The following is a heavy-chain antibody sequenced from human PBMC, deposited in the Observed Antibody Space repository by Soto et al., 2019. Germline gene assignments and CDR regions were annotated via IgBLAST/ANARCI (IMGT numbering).Heavy chain of an antibody. CDR2: IYYSGST. CDR1: GGSISSGGYY. CDR3: ARVTPYYYDSSGYLGAFDI. D-gene: IGHD3-22*01. V-gene: IGHV4-31*03. J-gene: IGHJ3*02. Sequence: QVQLQESGPGLVKPSQTLSLTCTVSGGSISSGGYYWSWIRQHPGKGLEWIGYIYYSGSTYYNPSLKSRVTISVDTSKNQFSLKLSSVTAADTAVYYCARVTPYYYDSSGYLGAFDIWGQGTMVTVSS.